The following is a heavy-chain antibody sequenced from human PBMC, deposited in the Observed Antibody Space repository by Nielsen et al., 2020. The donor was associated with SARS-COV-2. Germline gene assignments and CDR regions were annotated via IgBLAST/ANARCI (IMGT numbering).Heavy chain of an antibody. J-gene: IGHJ5*02. CDR3: AHKHPQRDLGWFDP. D-gene: IGHD7-27*01. CDR1: GFSLSTSGVG. CDR2: IYWVDDK. V-gene: IGHV2-5*02. Sequence: SGPTLVKPTQTLTLICTFSGFSLSTSGVGVGWIRPPSGKALEWLALIYWVDDKRYSPSLNSRLIITKDTSKNQVVLTMTNMDPVDTATYYCAHKHPQRDLGWFDPWGQGTLVTVSS.